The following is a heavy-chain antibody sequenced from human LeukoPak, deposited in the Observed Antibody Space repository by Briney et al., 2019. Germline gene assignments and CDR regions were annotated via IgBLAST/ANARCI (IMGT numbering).Heavy chain of an antibody. CDR3: AKGGRLGELSSLGY. Sequence: GGSLRLSCAASGFTFSSYGVHWVRQAPGKGLEWVAVISYDGSNKYYADSVKGRFTISRDNSKNTLYLQMNSLRAEDTAVYYCAKGGRLGELSSLGYWGQGTLVTVSS. J-gene: IGHJ4*02. CDR2: ISYDGSNK. V-gene: IGHV3-30*18. D-gene: IGHD3-16*02. CDR1: GFTFSSYG.